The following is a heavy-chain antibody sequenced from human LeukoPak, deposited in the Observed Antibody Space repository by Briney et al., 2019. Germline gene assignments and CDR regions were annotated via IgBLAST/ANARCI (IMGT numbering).Heavy chain of an antibody. V-gene: IGHV4-34*01. CDR3: ARGHTRSGGSCYSCSWFDP. CDR2: INHSGST. J-gene: IGHJ5*02. Sequence: SETLSLTCAVYGGSSSGYYWSWIRQPPGKGLEWIGEINHSGSTNYNPSLKSRVTISVDTSKNQFSLKLSSVTAADTAVYYCARGHTRSGGSCYSCSWFDPWGQGTLVTVSS. D-gene: IGHD2-15*01. CDR1: GGSSSGYY.